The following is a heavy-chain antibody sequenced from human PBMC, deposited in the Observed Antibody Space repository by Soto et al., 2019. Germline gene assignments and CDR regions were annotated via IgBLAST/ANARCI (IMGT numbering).Heavy chain of an antibody. CDR1: SGSISSADYY. Sequence: SETLSLTCTVSSGSISSADYYWSWIRQPPGKGLEWIGYIYYSGSTNYNPSLKSRVTISVDTSKNQFSLNLSSVTAADTAVYYCARHLYCGSDCYLLDYWGQGTLVTVSS. CDR2: IYYSGST. D-gene: IGHD2-21*02. J-gene: IGHJ4*02. CDR3: ARHLYCGSDCYLLDY. V-gene: IGHV4-61*08.